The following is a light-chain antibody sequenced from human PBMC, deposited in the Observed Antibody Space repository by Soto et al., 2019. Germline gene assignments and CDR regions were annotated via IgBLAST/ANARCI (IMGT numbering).Light chain of an antibody. J-gene: IGKJ4*01. V-gene: IGKV3-15*01. CDR2: GAS. Sequence: IVMTQSQATLSVSPGERATLSCRASQSVSSNLAWYQQKPGQAPRLLIYGASTRATGIPARFSGSGSGTGFTLTISSLQSEDFAVYYCQQYNNWPLTFGGGTKVEIK. CDR3: QQYNNWPLT. CDR1: QSVSSN.